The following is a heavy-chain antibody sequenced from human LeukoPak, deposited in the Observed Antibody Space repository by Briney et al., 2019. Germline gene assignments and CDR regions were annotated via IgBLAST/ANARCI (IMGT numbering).Heavy chain of an antibody. CDR3: ARGLRYSSPYYYYYMDV. J-gene: IGHJ6*03. Sequence: SETLSLTCTVSGVSISSYYWSWPRQPPGKGLEWIGYIYYSGSTNYNPSLKSRVTISVDTSKNQFSLKLSSVTAADTAVYYCARGLRYSSPYYYYYMDVWGKGTTVTVSS. V-gene: IGHV4-59*01. D-gene: IGHD6-13*01. CDR2: IYYSGST. CDR1: GVSISSYY.